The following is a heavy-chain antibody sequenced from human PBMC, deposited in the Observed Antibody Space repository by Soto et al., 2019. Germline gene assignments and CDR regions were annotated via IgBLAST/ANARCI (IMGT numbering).Heavy chain of an antibody. CDR3: TSDHGTSWNDY. V-gene: IGHV3-15*07. CDR1: GFTFNNAW. D-gene: IGHD6-13*01. Sequence: PGGSLRLSCAASGFTFNNAWMNWVRRAPGKGLEWVAHIKSTTDGGTTDYAAPVKGRFTISRDDSKNTLYLQMNSLKTADTAMYYCTSDHGTSWNDYWGQGTLVTVSS. J-gene: IGHJ4*02. CDR2: IKSTTDGGTT.